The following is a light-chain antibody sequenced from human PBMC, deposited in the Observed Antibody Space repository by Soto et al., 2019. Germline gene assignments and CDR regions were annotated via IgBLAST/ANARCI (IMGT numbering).Light chain of an antibody. V-gene: IGKV1-5*03. J-gene: IGKJ1*01. CDR3: QQYHDYPWT. CDR2: KAS. CDR1: QSISAW. Sequence: DIQMTQSPSTLSASVGDRVTITCRASQSISAWLAWYQQKPGKAPKLLIYKASSLESGVPSRFSGGGSGTEFTLTISSLQPDDFATYYCQQYHDYPWTFGQGTKVEI.